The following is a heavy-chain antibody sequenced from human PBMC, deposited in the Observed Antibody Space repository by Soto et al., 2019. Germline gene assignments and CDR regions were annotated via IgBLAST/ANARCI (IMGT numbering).Heavy chain of an antibody. CDR1: GFTVSSYA. D-gene: IGHD4-17*01. CDR2: ISYDGSNK. J-gene: IGHJ4*02. V-gene: IGHV3-30-3*01. CDR3: ARVGRLHYFDY. Sequence: QVHLVESGGGLVQPGRSLRLSCAASGFTVSSYAMHWVRQAPGKGLEWVAVISYDGSNKYYADSVKGRFTISRDNSKNTLFLQMNSLRAEDTAVYYCARVGRLHYFDYWGQGTLVTVSS.